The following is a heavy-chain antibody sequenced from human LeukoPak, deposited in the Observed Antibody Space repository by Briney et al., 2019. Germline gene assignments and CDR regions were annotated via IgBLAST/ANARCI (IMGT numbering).Heavy chain of an antibody. CDR2: ISGSGGST. CDR1: GFTFSSYA. D-gene: IGHD2-15*01. J-gene: IGHJ4*02. Sequence: QAGGSLRLSCAASGFTFSSYAMSWVRQAPGKGLEWVSAISGSGGSTYYADSVKGRFTISRDNSKNTLYLQMNSLRAEDTAVYYCAKADGRYCSGGSCPQDYWGQGTLVTVSS. CDR3: AKADGRYCSGGSCPQDY. V-gene: IGHV3-23*01.